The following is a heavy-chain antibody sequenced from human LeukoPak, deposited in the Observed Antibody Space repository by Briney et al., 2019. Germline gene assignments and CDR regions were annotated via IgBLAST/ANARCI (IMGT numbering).Heavy chain of an antibody. CDR1: GFTFSSYW. CDR2: IKHDGNEK. D-gene: IGHD5-18*01. J-gene: IGHJ4*02. Sequence: GGSLRLSCTATGFTFSSYWMTWVRQAPGKGLEWVANIKHDGNEKYYVDSVVGRLTISRDNAKNSLFLQMNNVRAEDMAVYYCVKGGWIHILDYRGQGTLVTVSS. CDR3: VKGGWIHILDY. V-gene: IGHV3-7*01.